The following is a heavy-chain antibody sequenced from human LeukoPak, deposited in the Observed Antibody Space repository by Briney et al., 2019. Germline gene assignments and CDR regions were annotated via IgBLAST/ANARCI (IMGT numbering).Heavy chain of an antibody. CDR1: GFTFSSYG. V-gene: IGHV3-33*01. D-gene: IGHD3-3*01. J-gene: IGHJ4*02. CDR3: ARDLRFWSGYSWSH. CDR2: IWYDGSNK. Sequence: GGSLRLSCAASGFTFSSYGMHWVSQAPGKGLEWVAVIWYDGSNKYYADSVKGRFTISRDNSKNTLYLQMNSLRAEDTAVYYCARDLRFWSGYSWSHWGQGTLVTVSS.